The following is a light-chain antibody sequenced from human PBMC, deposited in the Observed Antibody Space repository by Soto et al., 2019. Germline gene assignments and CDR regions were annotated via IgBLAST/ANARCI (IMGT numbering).Light chain of an antibody. J-gene: IGLJ3*02. V-gene: IGLV1-40*01. CDR2: GNS. CDR1: SSNIGAGYD. CDR3: QSYDSSLRV. Sequence: QSVLTQPPSVSGAPGQRVTISCTGSSSNIGAGYDVHWYQQLPGTAPKLLIYGNSNRPSGVPDRFSGSKSGTSASLAITGHQAEDEADYYCQSYDSSLRVFGGGTKVTVL.